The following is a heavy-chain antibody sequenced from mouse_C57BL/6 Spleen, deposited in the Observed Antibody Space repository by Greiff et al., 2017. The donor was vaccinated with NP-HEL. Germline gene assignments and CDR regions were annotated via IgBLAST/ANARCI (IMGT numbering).Heavy chain of an antibody. J-gene: IGHJ1*03. V-gene: IGHV1-72*01. CDR3: ARSLNHYYGSSYWYFDV. D-gene: IGHD1-1*01. CDR2: IDPNSGGT. Sequence: QVQLKQPGAELVKPGASVKLSCKASGYTFTSYWMHWVKQRPGRGLEWIGRIDPNSGGTKYNEKFKSKATLTVDKPSSTAYMQLSSLTSEDSAVYYCARSLNHYYGSSYWYFDVWGTGTTVTVSS. CDR1: GYTFTSYW.